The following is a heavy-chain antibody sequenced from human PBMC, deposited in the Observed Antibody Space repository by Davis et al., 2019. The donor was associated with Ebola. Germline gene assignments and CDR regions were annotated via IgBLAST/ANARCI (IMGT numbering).Heavy chain of an antibody. Sequence: GGSLRLSCAASGFTFSSYSMNWVRQAPGKGLEWVSSISSSSSYIYYADSVKGRFTISRDNAKNSLYLQMDSLRAEDTAVYYCATLRYFDWLFPNGPDYWGQGTLVTVSS. CDR1: GFTFSSYS. V-gene: IGHV3-21*04. CDR3: ATLRYFDWLFPNGPDY. J-gene: IGHJ4*02. CDR2: ISSSSSYI. D-gene: IGHD3-9*01.